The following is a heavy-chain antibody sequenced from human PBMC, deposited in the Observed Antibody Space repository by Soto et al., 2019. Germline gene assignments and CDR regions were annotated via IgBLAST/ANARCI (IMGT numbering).Heavy chain of an antibody. CDR2: IKSKTDGGTT. Sequence: GGSLRLSCAASGFTFSNAWMSWVRQAPGKGLEWVGRIKSKTDGGTTDYAAPVKGRFTISRDDSKNTLYLQMNSLKTEDTAVYYCTTGLRGRGYCTNGVCYTSKLPHVTNMDVWGKGTTVTVSS. D-gene: IGHD2-8*01. CDR3: TTGLRGRGYCTNGVCYTSKLPHVTNMDV. V-gene: IGHV3-15*01. CDR1: GFTFSNAW. J-gene: IGHJ6*03.